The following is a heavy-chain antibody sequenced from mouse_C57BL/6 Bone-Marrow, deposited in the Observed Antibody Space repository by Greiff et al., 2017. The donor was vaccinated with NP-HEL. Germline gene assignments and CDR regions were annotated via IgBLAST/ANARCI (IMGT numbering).Heavy chain of an antibody. CDR1: GYTFTSYG. Sequence: VKLVESGAELARPGASVKLSCKASGYTFTSYGISWVKQRTGQGLEWIGEIYPRSGNTYYNEKFKGKATLTADKSSSTAYMELRSLTSEDSAVYFCAREDGYDKGAWFAYWGQGTLVTVSA. D-gene: IGHD2-2*01. V-gene: IGHV1-81*01. CDR2: IYPRSGNT. J-gene: IGHJ3*01. CDR3: AREDGYDKGAWFAY.